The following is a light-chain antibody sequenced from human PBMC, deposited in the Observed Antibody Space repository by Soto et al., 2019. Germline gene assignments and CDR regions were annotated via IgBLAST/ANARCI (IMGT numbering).Light chain of an antibody. J-gene: IGKJ1*01. CDR2: DAS. CDR1: QSVSSY. CDR3: QQRSSTWT. Sequence: EIVLTQSPATLSLSPGERATLSCRASQSVSSYLAWYQQKPGQAPMLLIYDASNRATGIPARFSGSGSGTDFPLTISILEPEDFAVYYCQQRSSTWTFGQGTKVEIK. V-gene: IGKV3-11*01.